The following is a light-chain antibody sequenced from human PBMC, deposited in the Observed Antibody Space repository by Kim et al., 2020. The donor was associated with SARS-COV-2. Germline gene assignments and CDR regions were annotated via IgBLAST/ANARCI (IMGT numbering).Light chain of an antibody. CDR1: SGHSSYA. CDR2: LNSDGSH. Sequence: QLVLTQSPSASASLGASVKLTCTLSSGHSSYAIAWHQQQPEKGPRYLMKLNSDGSHSKGDGIPDRFSGSSSGAERYLTISSLQSEDEADDYCQTWDTGIKMFGGGTKLTVL. J-gene: IGLJ3*02. CDR3: QTWDTGIKM. V-gene: IGLV4-69*01.